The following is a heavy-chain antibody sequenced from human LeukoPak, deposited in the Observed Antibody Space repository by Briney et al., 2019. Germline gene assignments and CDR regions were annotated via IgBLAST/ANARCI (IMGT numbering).Heavy chain of an antibody. CDR2: ISSSSSYI. CDR3: VRAGVVGADNWFDP. Sequence: GGSLRLSCAASGFTFSSYSMNWVRQAPGKGLEWVSSISSSSSYIYYADSVKGRFTISRDNAKNSLYLQMNSLRVEDTAIYYCVRAGVVGADNWFDPWGQGTLVTVSS. CDR1: GFTFSSYS. D-gene: IGHD1-26*01. V-gene: IGHV3-21*01. J-gene: IGHJ5*02.